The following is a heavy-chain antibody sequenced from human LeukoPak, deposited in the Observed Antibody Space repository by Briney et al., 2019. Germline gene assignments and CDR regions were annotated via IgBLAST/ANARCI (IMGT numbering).Heavy chain of an antibody. CDR3: ASIVVVPAAAPRDY. CDR2: IHHSGST. V-gene: IGHV4-34*01. J-gene: IGHJ4*02. Sequence: PSETLSLTCAVYGGSFSAYYWSWIRQSPGKGLEWIGEIHHSGSTKYNPSLKSRVTISVDTSKNQFSLKLSSVTAADTAVYYCASIVVVPAAAPRDYWGQGTLVTVSS. CDR1: GGSFSAYY. D-gene: IGHD2-2*01.